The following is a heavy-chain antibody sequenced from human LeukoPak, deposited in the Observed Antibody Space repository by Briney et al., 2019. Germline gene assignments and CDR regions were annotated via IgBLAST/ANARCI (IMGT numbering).Heavy chain of an antibody. D-gene: IGHD3-9*01. CDR2: INSDGSST. J-gene: IGHJ5*02. V-gene: IGHV3-74*01. CDR1: GFTFSSYW. Sequence: GGSLRLSCAASGFTFSSYWMHWVRQAPGKGLVWVSRINSDGSSTSYADSVKGRFTISRDNAKNTLYLQMNSLRAEDTAVYYCARDSGYYDILTGYYLSWFDPWGQGTLVTVSS. CDR3: ARDSGYYDILTGYYLSWFDP.